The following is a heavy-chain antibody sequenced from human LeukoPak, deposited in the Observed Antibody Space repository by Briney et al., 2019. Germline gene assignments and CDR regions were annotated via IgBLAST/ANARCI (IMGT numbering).Heavy chain of an antibody. CDR3: ARVKIVATTNWFDP. V-gene: IGHV4-31*03. J-gene: IGHJ5*02. CDR1: GGSISSGGYY. D-gene: IGHD5-12*01. Sequence: SETLSLTCTVSGGSISSGGYYWRWIRQHPGKGLEWIGYIYYSGSTYYNPSLKSRITISVDTSKNQLSLKLSSVTAADTAVYYCARVKIVATTNWFDPWGQGTLVTVSS. CDR2: IYYSGST.